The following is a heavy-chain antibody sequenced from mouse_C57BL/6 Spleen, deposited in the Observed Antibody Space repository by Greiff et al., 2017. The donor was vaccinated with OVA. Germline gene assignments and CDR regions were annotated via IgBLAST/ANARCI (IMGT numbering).Heavy chain of an antibody. Sequence: EVNVVESGGGLVKPGGSLKLSCAASGFTFSDYGMHWVRQAPEKGLEWVAYISSGSSTIYYADTVKGRFTISRDNAKNTLFLQMTSLRSEDTAMYYCARGGLPQFAYWGQGTLVTVSA. CDR3: ARGGLPQFAY. D-gene: IGHD2-2*01. J-gene: IGHJ3*01. CDR2: ISSGSSTI. CDR1: GFTFSDYG. V-gene: IGHV5-17*01.